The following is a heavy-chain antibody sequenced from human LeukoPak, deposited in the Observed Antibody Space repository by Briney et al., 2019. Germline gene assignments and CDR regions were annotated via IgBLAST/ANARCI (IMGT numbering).Heavy chain of an antibody. CDR1: GGPISSSSYY. D-gene: IGHD2/OR15-2a*01. V-gene: IGHV4-39*01. Sequence: PSETLSLTCTVPGGPISSSSYYWGWIRQPPGKGLEWIGSIYYSGNTYYNPSLKSRVTISVDTSKNQFSLKLNSVTAADTAVYYCARHELVGTTRYMDVWGKGTTVTVSS. CDR2: IYYSGNT. CDR3: ARHELVGTTRYMDV. J-gene: IGHJ6*03.